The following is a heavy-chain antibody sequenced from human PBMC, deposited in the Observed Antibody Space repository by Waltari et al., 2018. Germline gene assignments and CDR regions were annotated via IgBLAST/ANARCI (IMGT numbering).Heavy chain of an antibody. D-gene: IGHD1-1*01. V-gene: IGHV3-13*01. CDR2: IGTAGDT. Sequence: EVQLVESGGGLVQPGGSLRLSCAASGCTFSSYDMHWVRQATGKGLEWVSAIGTAGDTYYPGSVKGRFTISRENAKNSLYLQMNSLRAGDTAVYYCARADKTTYAFDIWGQGTMVTVSS. CDR1: GCTFSSYD. CDR3: ARADKTTYAFDI. J-gene: IGHJ3*02.